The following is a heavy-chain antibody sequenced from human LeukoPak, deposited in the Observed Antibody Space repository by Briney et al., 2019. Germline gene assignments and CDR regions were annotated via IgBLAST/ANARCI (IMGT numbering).Heavy chain of an antibody. CDR2: INHSGST. V-gene: IGHV4-34*01. D-gene: IGHD3-10*01. CDR1: GGSFSGYY. CDR3: ARQFEASDY. J-gene: IGHJ4*02. Sequence: PSETLSLTCAVYGGSFSGYYWSWIRQPPGKGLEWIGEINHSGSTNYNPSLKSRVTISVDTFKNQFSLKLSSVTAADTAVYYCARQFEASDYWGQGTLVTVSS.